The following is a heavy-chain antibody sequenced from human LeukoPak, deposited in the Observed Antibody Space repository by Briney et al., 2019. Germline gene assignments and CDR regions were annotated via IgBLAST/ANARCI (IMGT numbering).Heavy chain of an antibody. V-gene: IGHV6-1*01. CDR2: TYYRSKWYN. D-gene: IGHD6-19*01. J-gene: IGHJ6*02. CDR3: ARENAKYSSGWYADYGMDV. CDR1: GDSVCSNSAA. Sequence: SQTLSLTCAISGDSVCSNSAAGNWIRQSPSRGLEWLGRTYYRSKWYNDYAVSVKSRITINPDTSKNQFSLQLNSVTPEDTAVYYCARENAKYSSGWYADYGMDVWGQGTTVTVSS.